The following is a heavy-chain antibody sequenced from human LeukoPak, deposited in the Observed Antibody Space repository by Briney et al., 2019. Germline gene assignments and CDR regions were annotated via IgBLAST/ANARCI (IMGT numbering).Heavy chain of an antibody. CDR2: IIPIFGTA. V-gene: IGHV1-69*01. J-gene: IGHJ4*02. CDR3: ARVRRESRPFWGDGYNYYFDY. CDR1: GGTFSSYA. D-gene: IGHD5-24*01. Sequence: SSVKVSCKASGGTFSSYAISWVRQAPGQGLEWMGGIIPIFGTANHAQKFQGRVTITADESTSTAYMELSSLRSEDTAVYYCARVRRESRPFWGDGYNYYFDYWGQGTLVTVSS.